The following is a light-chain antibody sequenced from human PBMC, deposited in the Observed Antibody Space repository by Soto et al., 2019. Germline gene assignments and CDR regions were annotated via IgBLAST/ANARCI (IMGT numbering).Light chain of an antibody. V-gene: IGKV3-20*01. CDR1: QSISGN. CDR3: QQYGSSLIT. Sequence: EIEMTQSPGTLSVSPGERATLSRRASQSISGNLVWYQQKPGQAPRLLIYGASTRATGIPDRFSGSGSGTDFTLTISRLEPEDFAVYYCQQYGSSLITFGQGTRLEIK. CDR2: GAS. J-gene: IGKJ5*01.